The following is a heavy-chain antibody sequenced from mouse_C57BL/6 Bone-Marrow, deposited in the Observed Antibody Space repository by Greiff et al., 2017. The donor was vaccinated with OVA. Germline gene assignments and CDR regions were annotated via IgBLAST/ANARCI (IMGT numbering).Heavy chain of an antibody. CDR3: RRGFAY. J-gene: IGHJ3*01. CDR2: INPSSGYT. V-gene: IGHV1-7*01. Sequence: VQLQESGAELAKPGASVKLSCKASGYTFTSYWMHWVKQRPGQGLEWIGYINPSSGYTKYNQKFKDKATLTAAKSSSTAYMQLSSLTYEDSAVYYCRRGFAYWGQGTLVTVSA. CDR1: GYTFTSYW.